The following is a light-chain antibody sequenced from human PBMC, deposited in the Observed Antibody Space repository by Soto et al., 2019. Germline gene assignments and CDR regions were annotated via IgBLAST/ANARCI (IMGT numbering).Light chain of an antibody. CDR2: GVS. V-gene: IGKV1-27*01. CDR1: QGVGDY. Sequence: DIQMTQSPSSLSAFVGDRVTITCRASQGVGDYLAWYQQKPGKVLNVLIYGVSTLRPGVPSRFSGSGSGTYFTLTISGLQPEDVATYYCQKYDAAPFTFGPGTKVDIK. CDR3: QKYDAAPFT. J-gene: IGKJ3*01.